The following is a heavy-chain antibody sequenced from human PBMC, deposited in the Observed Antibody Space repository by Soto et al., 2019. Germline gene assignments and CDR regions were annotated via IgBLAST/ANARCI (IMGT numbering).Heavy chain of an antibody. J-gene: IGHJ4*02. CDR1: GFTFSQYW. D-gene: IGHD3-16*01. CDR3: AYTTTVNGN. V-gene: IGHV3-7*01. CDR2: IKQDGSEK. Sequence: EVQLVESGGGLVQPGGSLRLSCAGSGFTFSQYWMNWVRQAPGKGLEWVANIKQDGSEKHYVDSVKGRFTISRDNAKSSMFLQMNSLRAEDTAVDYCAYTTTVNGNWGQGTLVTVSS.